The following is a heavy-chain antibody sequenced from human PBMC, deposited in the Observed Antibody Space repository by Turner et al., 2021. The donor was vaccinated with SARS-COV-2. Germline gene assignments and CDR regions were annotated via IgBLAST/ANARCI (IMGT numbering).Heavy chain of an antibody. D-gene: IGHD3-10*01. CDR3: ASRWFGELPFDY. Sequence: QVQLVQSGAEVKKPGSSVKVSCKASGGTLSSYTISWVRQAPGQGLEWMGRIIPILGITNYAQKVQGRVTITADKSTSTAYMDLNSLRSEDTAVYYCASRWFGELPFDYWGQGTLVTVSS. J-gene: IGHJ4*02. CDR1: GGTLSSYT. V-gene: IGHV1-69*02. CDR2: IIPILGIT.